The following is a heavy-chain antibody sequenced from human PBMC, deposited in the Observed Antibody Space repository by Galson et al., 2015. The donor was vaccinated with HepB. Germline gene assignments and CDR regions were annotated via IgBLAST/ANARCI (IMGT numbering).Heavy chain of an antibody. D-gene: IGHD1-26*01. CDR3: ARDRDSGSYSFYFDD. Sequence: SVKVSCKASGYTFSSYLMNWVRQAPGQGLEWMGWINTNTGNPTYAQGFTGRFVFSLGTSVSTAYLQISSLKAEDTAVYYCARDRDSGSYSFYFDDWGQGTLVTVSS. CDR2: INTNTGNP. CDR1: GYTFSSYL. V-gene: IGHV7-4-1*02. J-gene: IGHJ4*02.